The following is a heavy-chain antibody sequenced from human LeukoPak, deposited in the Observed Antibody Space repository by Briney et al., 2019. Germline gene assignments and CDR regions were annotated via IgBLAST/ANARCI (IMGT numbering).Heavy chain of an antibody. J-gene: IGHJ5*02. Sequence: GASVKVSCKASGYTFTSYDINWVRQATGQGLEWMGWINPNSGGTNYAQKFQGRVTMTRDTSISTAYMELSRLRSDDTAVYYCARGGLLRYFDWLSTQYNWFDPWGQGTLVTVSS. CDR2: INPNSGGT. CDR1: GYTFTSYD. D-gene: IGHD3-9*01. V-gene: IGHV1-2*02. CDR3: ARGGLLRYFDWLSTQYNWFDP.